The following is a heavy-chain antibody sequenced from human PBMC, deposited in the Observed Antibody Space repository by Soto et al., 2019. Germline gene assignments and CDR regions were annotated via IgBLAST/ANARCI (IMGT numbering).Heavy chain of an antibody. D-gene: IGHD6-13*01. V-gene: IGHV5-51*01. CDR3: ARTAAAGKYYYGVDV. CDR1: GYRFTSYW. J-gene: IGHJ6*02. Sequence: PGESLKISCRGSGYRFTSYWIGWVRQMPGKGLEWMGIIYPGDSDTRYSPSFQGQVTISADKSISTAYLQWSSLKASDTAIYYCARTAAAGKYYYGVDVWAQGTTVTVSS. CDR2: IYPGDSDT.